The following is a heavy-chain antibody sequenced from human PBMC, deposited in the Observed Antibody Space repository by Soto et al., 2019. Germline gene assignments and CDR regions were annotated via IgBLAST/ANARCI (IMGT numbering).Heavy chain of an antibody. D-gene: IGHD3-10*01. Sequence: EASVKVCCKASGYTLTSYGISWVRQAKGQGLEWMGWISVYNGNTNYAQKLQGRVTMTTDTSTSTAYMELRSLRSDDTAVYYCASGWFGGFVYYFDYWGQGTLVTVSS. CDR3: ASGWFGGFVYYFDY. CDR2: ISVYNGNT. J-gene: IGHJ4*02. CDR1: GYTLTSYG. V-gene: IGHV1-18*01.